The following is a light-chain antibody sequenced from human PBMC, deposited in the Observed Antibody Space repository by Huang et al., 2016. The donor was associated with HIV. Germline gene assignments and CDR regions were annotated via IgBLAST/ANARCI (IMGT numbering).Light chain of an antibody. CDR2: GAS. J-gene: IGKJ1*01. CDR3: QQYNNWPRT. CDR1: QSVSSN. V-gene: IGKV3-15*01. Sequence: EIVMTQSPATLSVSPGERATLSCRASQSVSSNLAWYQQKPGQAPRLLIYGASTRATGSPARFSGRGSGREFTLTISSLQSEDFAVYYCQQYNNWPRTFGQGTKVEIK.